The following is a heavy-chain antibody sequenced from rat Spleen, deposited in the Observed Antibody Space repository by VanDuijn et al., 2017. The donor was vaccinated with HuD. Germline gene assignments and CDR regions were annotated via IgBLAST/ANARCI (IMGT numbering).Heavy chain of an antibody. CDR2: ITNAAGKV. D-gene: IGHD1-9*01. CDR1: GLSFSNYD. Sequence: EVQLVESGGGLVQPGRSLKLSCTASGLSFSNYDMAWVRQAPTKGLEWVASITNAAGKVYYPDSVKGRFTISRDNAKSTLYLQMDSLRSEDTAIYYCARPTTGIPFNYWGQGVMVTVSS. V-gene: IGHV5-25*01. J-gene: IGHJ2*01. CDR3: ARPTTGIPFNY.